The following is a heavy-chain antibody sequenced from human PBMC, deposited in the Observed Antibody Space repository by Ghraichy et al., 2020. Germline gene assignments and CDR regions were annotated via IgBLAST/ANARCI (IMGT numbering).Heavy chain of an antibody. CDR1: GFTFSSYA. J-gene: IGHJ4*02. CDR2: ISGSGGST. V-gene: IGHV3-23*01. Sequence: GGSLRLSCAASGFTFSSYAMSWVCQAPGKGLEWVSAISGSGGSTYYADSVKGRFTISRDNSKNTLYLQMNSLRAEDTAVYYCAKDKSEGLNLNWGQGTLVTVSS. CDR3: AKDKSEGLNLN.